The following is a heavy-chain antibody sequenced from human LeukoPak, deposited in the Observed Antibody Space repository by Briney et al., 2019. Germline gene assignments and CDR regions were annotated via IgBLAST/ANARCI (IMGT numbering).Heavy chain of an antibody. CDR2: IIPIFGTA. Sequence: ASVKVSCKASGYTFTSYAISWVRQAPGQGLEWMGGIIPIFGTANYAQKFQGRVTITADESTSTAYMELSSLRSEDTAVYYCARDQGGLAVATYGMDVWGQGTTVTVSS. CDR3: ARDQGGLAVATYGMDV. D-gene: IGHD6-19*01. J-gene: IGHJ6*02. V-gene: IGHV1-69*13. CDR1: GYTFTSYA.